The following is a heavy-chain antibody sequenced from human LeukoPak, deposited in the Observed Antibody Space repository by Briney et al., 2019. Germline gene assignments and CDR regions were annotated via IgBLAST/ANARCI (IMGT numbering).Heavy chain of an antibody. V-gene: IGHV4-4*07. CDR2: IYTSGST. CDR3: ARGQRGSYYYYMDV. Sequence: SEALSLTCAVSGGSISSYYWSWIRQPAGKGLEWIGRIYTSGSTNYNPSLKSRVTMSVDTSKNQFSLKLSSVTAADTAVYYCARGQRGSYYYYMDVWGKGTTVTVSS. CDR1: GGSISSYY. J-gene: IGHJ6*03.